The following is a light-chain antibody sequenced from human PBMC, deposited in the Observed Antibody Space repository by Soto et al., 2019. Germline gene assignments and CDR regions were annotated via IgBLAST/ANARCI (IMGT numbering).Light chain of an antibody. Sequence: DFQMTRSPSTLSASVGDRVTITCRASQTINNWLAWYQQKPGKAPKLLIYEASTLQSGVPSRFSGSGSGTEFILTISSLQPDDFATYYCQQYNSYSYTFGQGTKLEIK. CDR2: EAS. CDR1: QTINNW. CDR3: QQYNSYSYT. V-gene: IGKV1-5*03. J-gene: IGKJ2*01.